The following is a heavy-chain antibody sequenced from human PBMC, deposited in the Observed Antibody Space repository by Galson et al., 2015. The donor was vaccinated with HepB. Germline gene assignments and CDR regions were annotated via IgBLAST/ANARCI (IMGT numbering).Heavy chain of an antibody. V-gene: IGHV5-51*01. CDR1: GYSFTSYW. Sequence: QSGAEVKKPGESLKISCTGSGYSFTSYWIGWVRQMPGKGLEWMGIIYPGDSDTRYSQSFQGQVTISADKSISTAYLQWSSLKASDTAMYYCARQDCSGSSCGWFDPWGQGTLVTVSS. CDR2: IYPGDSDT. J-gene: IGHJ5*02. D-gene: IGHD2-15*01. CDR3: ARQDCSGSSCGWFDP.